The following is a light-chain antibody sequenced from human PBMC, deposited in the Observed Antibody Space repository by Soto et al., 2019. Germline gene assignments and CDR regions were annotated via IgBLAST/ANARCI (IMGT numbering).Light chain of an antibody. J-gene: IGKJ1*01. V-gene: IGKV1-39*01. CDR1: QSISSY. CDR2: AAS. Sequence: IHVTQSPSSLSASVGDIVTITCRASQSISSYLNWYQQKPGKAPKLLIYAASSLQSGVPSRFSGSGSGTDFTLTISSLQPEDFATYYCQQSYSTPRTFGQGTKVDIK. CDR3: QQSYSTPRT.